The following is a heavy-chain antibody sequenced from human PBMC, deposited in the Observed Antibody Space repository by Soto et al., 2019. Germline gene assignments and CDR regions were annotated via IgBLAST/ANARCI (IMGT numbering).Heavy chain of an antibody. CDR2: INSDGSST. D-gene: IGHD3-3*01. J-gene: IGHJ6*03. V-gene: IGHV3-74*01. CDR1: GFTFSSYW. Sequence: EVQLVESGGGLVQPGGSLRLSCAASGFTFSSYWMHWVRQAPGKGLVWVSRINSDGSSTSYADSVKGRFTISRDNAKNTLEVQMNSLRAEDTAVYFCAREVSDFWSGYPYYYYYMDVWGKGTTVTVSS. CDR3: AREVSDFWSGYPYYYYYMDV.